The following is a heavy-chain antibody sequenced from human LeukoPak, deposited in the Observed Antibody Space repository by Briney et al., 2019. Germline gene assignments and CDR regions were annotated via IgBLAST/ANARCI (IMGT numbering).Heavy chain of an antibody. V-gene: IGHV1-8*03. CDR3: ARAGPDTVTTNYYYYYMDV. D-gene: IGHD4-11*01. Sequence: ASVKVSCKASGYTFTSYGISWVRQATGQGLEWMGWMNPNSGNTGYAQKFQGRVTITRNTSISTAYMELSSLRSEDTAVYYCARAGPDTVTTNYYYYYMDVWGKGTTVTVSS. J-gene: IGHJ6*03. CDR1: GYTFTSYG. CDR2: MNPNSGNT.